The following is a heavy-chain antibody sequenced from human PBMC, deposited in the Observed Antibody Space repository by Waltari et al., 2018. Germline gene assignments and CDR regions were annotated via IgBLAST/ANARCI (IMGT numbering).Heavy chain of an antibody. CDR3: ASTVYYDSSGWTYYFDY. CDR1: GGSISSSSYY. CDR2: IYYMWST. Sequence: QLQLQESGPGLVKPSETLSLTCTVSGGSISSSSYYWGWIRQPPGQGLEWIGSIYYMWSTYYNPSPKNRVTISVDTSKNQFSLKLSSVTAADTAVYYCASTVYYDSSGWTYYFDYWGQGTLVTVSS. J-gene: IGHJ4*02. V-gene: IGHV4-39*01. D-gene: IGHD3-22*01.